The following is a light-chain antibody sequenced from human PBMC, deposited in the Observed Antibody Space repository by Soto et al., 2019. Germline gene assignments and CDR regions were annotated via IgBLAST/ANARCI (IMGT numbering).Light chain of an antibody. CDR3: QQSYSTPPWT. J-gene: IGKJ2*02. CDR1: QSISSY. Sequence: DIQMTQSPSSLSASVGDRVTITCRASQSISSYLNLYQQKPGKAPKLLIYAASSLQSGVPSRFSGSGSGTDFTLTISSLQPEDFANYYCQQSYSTPPWTFGQGTKLEIK. V-gene: IGKV1-39*01. CDR2: AAS.